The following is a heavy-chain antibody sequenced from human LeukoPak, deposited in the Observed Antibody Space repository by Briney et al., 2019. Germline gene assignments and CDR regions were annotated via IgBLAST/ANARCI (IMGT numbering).Heavy chain of an antibody. Sequence: SETLSLTCTVSGGSISSGDYFWSWIRQPPGKGLEWLGYINHSGITYSNPSLKSRVTISVDTSKNQFSLKLSSVTAADTAVYYCARDRGGDFDYWGQGTLVTVSS. J-gene: IGHJ4*02. V-gene: IGHV4-30-4*02. CDR1: GGSISSGDYF. D-gene: IGHD3-10*01. CDR3: ARDRGGDFDY. CDR2: INHSGIT.